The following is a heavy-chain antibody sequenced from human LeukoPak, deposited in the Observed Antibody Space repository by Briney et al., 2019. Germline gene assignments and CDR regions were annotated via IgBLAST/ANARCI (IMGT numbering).Heavy chain of an antibody. D-gene: IGHD5-18*01. CDR3: ARDIQLWSYFDY. CDR1: GFTFSDYY. V-gene: IGHV3-11*06. J-gene: IGHJ4*02. CDR2: ISSSSSYI. Sequence: GGSLRLSCAASGFTFSDYYMSWIRQAPGKGLEWVSYISSSSSYIYYADSVKGRFTISRDNAKNSLYLQMNSLRAEDTAVYYCARDIQLWSYFDYWGQGTLVTVSS.